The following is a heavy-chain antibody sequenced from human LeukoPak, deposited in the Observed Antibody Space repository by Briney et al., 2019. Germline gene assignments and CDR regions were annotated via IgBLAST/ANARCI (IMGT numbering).Heavy chain of an antibody. CDR2: IIPIFGTA. D-gene: IGHD2-2*01. J-gene: IGHJ5*02. V-gene: IGHV1-69*13. CDR3: ARLSVPAAINWFDP. CDR1: GYTFTSYG. Sequence: ASVKVSCKASGYTFTSYGISWVRQAPGQGLEWMGGIIPIFGTANYAQKFQGRVTITADESTSTAYMELSSLRSEDTAVYYCARLSVPAAINWFDPWGQGTLVTVSS.